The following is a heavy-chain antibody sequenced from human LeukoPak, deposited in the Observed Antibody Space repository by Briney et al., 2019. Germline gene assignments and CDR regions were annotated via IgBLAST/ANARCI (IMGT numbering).Heavy chain of an antibody. CDR3: ARDSGYSYADDY. J-gene: IGHJ4*02. CDR1: GFTLSSYG. V-gene: IGHV3-48*02. D-gene: IGHD5-18*01. CDR2: ITYNSGTI. Sequence: GRSLRLSCAASGFTLSSYGMHWVRQAPGKGLEWVSYITYNSGTIFYADSVKGRFTISRDNAKDSLYLQMSSLRDEDTAVYYCARDSGYSYADDYWGQGTLVTVSS.